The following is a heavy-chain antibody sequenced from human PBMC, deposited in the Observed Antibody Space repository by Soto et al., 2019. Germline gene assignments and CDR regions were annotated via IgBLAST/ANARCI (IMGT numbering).Heavy chain of an antibody. CDR3: ARMASAGTLNWFDP. CDR2: MNPGSGKT. Sequence: QVQLVQSGAEVREPGASVRVSCKASGYTFINYDISWVRQTTGQGVEWMGWMNPGSGKTGYANKFQGRVTMTRDASTSTAQLELSSLTSEDTAVYYCARMASAGTLNWFDPWGQGTLVIVSS. J-gene: IGHJ5*02. D-gene: IGHD6-13*01. CDR1: GYTFINYD. V-gene: IGHV1-8*02.